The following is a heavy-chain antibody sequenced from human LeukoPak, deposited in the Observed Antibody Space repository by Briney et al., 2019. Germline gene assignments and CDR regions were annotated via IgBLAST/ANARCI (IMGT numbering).Heavy chain of an antibody. D-gene: IGHD1-26*01. Sequence: SETLSLTCAVYGGSFSGYYWSWIRQPPGKGLEWIGEINHSGSTNYNPSLKSRVTISVDTSKNQFSLKLSSVTAADTAVYYCAREGYSGNYYDYWGQGTLVTVSS. J-gene: IGHJ4*02. CDR2: INHSGST. CDR3: AREGYSGNYYDY. CDR1: GGSFSGYY. V-gene: IGHV4-34*01.